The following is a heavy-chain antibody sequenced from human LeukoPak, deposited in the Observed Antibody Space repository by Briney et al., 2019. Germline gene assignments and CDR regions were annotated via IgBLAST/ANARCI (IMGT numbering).Heavy chain of an antibody. V-gene: IGHV4-59*01. CDR1: GGSFSGYY. D-gene: IGHD2-15*01. J-gene: IGHJ4*02. CDR2: VHYSGST. CDR3: AREVVAAAGTVDY. Sequence: SETLSLTCAVYGGSFSGYYWSWIRQPPGKGLEWIGYVHYSGSTNYNPSLKSRVTMSVDTSKDQFSLKLSSVTAVDTAVYYCAREVVAAAGTVDYWGQGTLVTVSS.